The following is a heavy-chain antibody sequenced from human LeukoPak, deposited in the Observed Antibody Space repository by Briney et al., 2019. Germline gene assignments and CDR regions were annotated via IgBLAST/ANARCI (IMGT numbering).Heavy chain of an antibody. D-gene: IGHD4-23*01. V-gene: IGHV3-23*01. CDR1: GFSFNNYA. CDR2: ISTTGGST. CDR3: AKDWTTVVSPKGYYFDS. J-gene: IGHJ4*02. Sequence: GGSLRLSCAASGFSFNNYAMSWVRQAPGKGLEWVSAISTTGGSTYYADSVKGRFTVSRDNSKNTLSLQMDSLRVEDTALYYCAKDWTTVVSPKGYYFDSWGQGTLVTVSS.